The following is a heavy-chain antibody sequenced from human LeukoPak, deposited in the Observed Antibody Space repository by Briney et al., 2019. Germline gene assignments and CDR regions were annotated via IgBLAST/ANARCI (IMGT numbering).Heavy chain of an antibody. CDR3: ARGVAARPPYYFDY. V-gene: IGHV4-4*07. D-gene: IGHD6-6*01. J-gene: IGHJ4*02. Sequence: PSETLSLTCTVSGGSISSCYWSWIRQPAGEGLEWIGRIYTSGSTNYNPSLKSRVTMSVDTSKNQFSLKLSSVTAADTAVYYCARGVAARPPYYFDYWGQGTLVTVSS. CDR2: IYTSGST. CDR1: GGSISSCY.